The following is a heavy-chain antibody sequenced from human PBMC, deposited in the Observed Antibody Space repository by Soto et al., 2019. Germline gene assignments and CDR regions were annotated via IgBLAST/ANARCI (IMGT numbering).Heavy chain of an antibody. Sequence: QVQLVQSGAEVKKPGSSVKVSFKASGGTFSSYAITWVRRAPGQGLEWMGGIIPIFGTANYAQKFQGRVTITADESTSTAYMELSSLRSEDTAVYYCARAQCYSGGCHHAFDIWGQGTMVTVSS. CDR2: IIPIFGTA. J-gene: IGHJ3*02. V-gene: IGHV1-69*01. CDR3: ARAQCYSGGCHHAFDI. CDR1: GGTFSSYA. D-gene: IGHD6-19*01.